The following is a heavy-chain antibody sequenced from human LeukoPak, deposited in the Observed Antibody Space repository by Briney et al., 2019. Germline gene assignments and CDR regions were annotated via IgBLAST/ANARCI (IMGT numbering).Heavy chain of an antibody. Sequence: PGGSLRLSCAASGFTFSSYDMHWVRQATGKGLEWVSAINSDGDTYYAGSLKGRFTISRENAKNSLYLQMNSLRAGDTAVYYCARSFGWGIDFWGQGTLVTVSS. J-gene: IGHJ3*01. V-gene: IGHV3-13*01. D-gene: IGHD3-10*01. CDR1: GFTFSSYD. CDR3: ARSFGWGIDF. CDR2: INSDGDT.